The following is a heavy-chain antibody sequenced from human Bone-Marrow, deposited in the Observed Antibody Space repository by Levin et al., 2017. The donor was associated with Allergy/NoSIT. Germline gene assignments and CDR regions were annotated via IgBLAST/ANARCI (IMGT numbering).Heavy chain of an antibody. V-gene: IGHV3-23*01. Sequence: SCLAAVFPVLFSSLSCVRQAPGKGLECVSTIGSGGIIYYTDSVKGRFAISLSPSKNTLYLEMNSLRAEDTAVYYCANRGSGWYFFDNWGQGTLVTVSS. CDR3: ANRGSGWYFFDN. CDR2: IGSGGII. CDR1: VFPVLFSS. D-gene: IGHD6-19*01. J-gene: IGHJ4*02.